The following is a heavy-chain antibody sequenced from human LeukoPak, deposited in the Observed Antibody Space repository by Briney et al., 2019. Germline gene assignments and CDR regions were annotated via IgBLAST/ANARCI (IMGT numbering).Heavy chain of an antibody. J-gene: IGHJ6*04. Sequence: ASVKVSFKASGGTFISYAISWVRQAPGQGLEWMGGIIPIFGTANYAQKFQGRVTITADKSTSTAYMELSSLRSEDTAVYYCARASRVYYGMDVWGKGTTVTVSS. CDR2: IIPIFGTA. V-gene: IGHV1-69*06. CDR3: ARASRVYYGMDV. CDR1: GGTFISYA.